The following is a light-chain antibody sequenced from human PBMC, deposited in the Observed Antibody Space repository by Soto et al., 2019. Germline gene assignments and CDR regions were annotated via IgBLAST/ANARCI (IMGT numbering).Light chain of an antibody. J-gene: IGLJ2*01. CDR1: SSDVGRYNY. Sequence: QSALTQPASVSGSPGQSITISCTGTSSDVGRYNYVSWYQQHPGKAPKLMIFDVSNRPSGVSNRFSGSKSGNTASLTISGLQAEDDADYYCSSYTGSRAPLVFGGGTKVTVL. CDR3: SSYTGSRAPLV. CDR2: DVS. V-gene: IGLV2-14*01.